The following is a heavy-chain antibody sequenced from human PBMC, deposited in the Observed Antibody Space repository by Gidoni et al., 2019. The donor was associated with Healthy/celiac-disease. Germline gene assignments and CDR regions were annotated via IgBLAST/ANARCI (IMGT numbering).Heavy chain of an antibody. Sequence: EVQLVESGGGLVQPGGSLRLSCAASGFTVSSNYMSWVRQAPGKGLEWVSVIYSGGSTYYADSVKGRFTISRDNSKNTLYLQMNSLRAEDTAVYYCARERVGAYYFDYWGQGTLVTVSS. CDR1: GFTVSSNY. J-gene: IGHJ4*02. CDR3: ARERVGAYYFDY. V-gene: IGHV3-66*02. CDR2: IYSGGST. D-gene: IGHD1-26*01.